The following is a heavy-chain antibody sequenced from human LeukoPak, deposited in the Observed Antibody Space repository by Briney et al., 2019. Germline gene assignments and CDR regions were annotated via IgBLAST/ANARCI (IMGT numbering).Heavy chain of an antibody. Sequence: GGSLRLSCAASGFTFSSYAMSWVRQAPGKGQEWISTISGSGGPTYYADSVKGRFAISRDNSKNTLYLQMSSLRAEDTAVYYCATQTNYYDSNPLGYWGQGTLVTVSS. D-gene: IGHD3-22*01. V-gene: IGHV3-23*01. CDR3: ATQTNYYDSNPLGY. J-gene: IGHJ4*02. CDR2: ISGSGGPT. CDR1: GFTFSSYA.